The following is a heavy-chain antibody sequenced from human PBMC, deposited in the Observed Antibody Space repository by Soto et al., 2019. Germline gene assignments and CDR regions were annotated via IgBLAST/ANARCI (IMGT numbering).Heavy chain of an antibody. CDR2: IWYDGSTK. CDR3: ARDRMVRGFGLQYYYYGMAV. CDR1: GFTFSTYG. V-gene: IGHV3-33*01. J-gene: IGHJ6*02. Sequence: QVQLVESGGGVVQSGRSLRLSCAASGFTFSTYGMHWVRQAPGKGLEWVAVIWYDGSTKYYADSVKGRFTISRDNSKNTRYLQMNSLRAEDTAVYYCARDRMVRGFGLQYYYYGMAVWGQGTTVTVSS. D-gene: IGHD3-10*01.